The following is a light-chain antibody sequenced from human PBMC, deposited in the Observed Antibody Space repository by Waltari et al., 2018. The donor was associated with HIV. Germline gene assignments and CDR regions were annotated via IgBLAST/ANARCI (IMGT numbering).Light chain of an antibody. CDR3: AAWDDTLTVV. Sequence: HSVLIQPPSASGTPGQSVTISCSGPSSNTETNYVYWYQQFPGTAPKLLIYRNNKRPSGVPDRFSGSKSGTSASLDISGLRSDDEAEYYCAAWDDTLTVVFGGGTKLTVL. J-gene: IGLJ2*01. CDR1: SSNTETNY. V-gene: IGLV1-47*01. CDR2: RNN.